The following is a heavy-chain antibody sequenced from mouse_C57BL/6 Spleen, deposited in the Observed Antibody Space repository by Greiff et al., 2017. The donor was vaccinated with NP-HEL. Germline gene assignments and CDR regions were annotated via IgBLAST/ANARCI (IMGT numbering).Heavy chain of an antibody. CDR1: GFNIKDDY. CDR2: IDPENGDT. CDR3: TTLSTMITTDYYAMDY. J-gene: IGHJ4*01. D-gene: IGHD2-4*01. Sequence: VQLKESGAELVRPGASVKLSCTASGFNIKDDYMHWVKQRPEQGLEWIGWIDPENGDTEYASKVQGKATITADTSSNTAYLQLSSLTSEDTAVYYCTTLSTMITTDYYAMDYWGQGTSVTVSS. V-gene: IGHV14-4*01.